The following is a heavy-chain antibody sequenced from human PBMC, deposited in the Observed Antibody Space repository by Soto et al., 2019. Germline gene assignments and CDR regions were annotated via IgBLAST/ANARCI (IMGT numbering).Heavy chain of an antibody. Sequence: EVQLLDSGGGSVQPGGSLRLSCAASGFTFSNYVMAWVRQAPGKGLEWVSGISASGGSTYYPDSVKGRFSISRDNSKNTLFLQMNSLRSEDTAIYYCAKTRLSSTGINLFDSWGQGTLVTVSS. CDR3: AKTRLSSTGINLFDS. D-gene: IGHD2-8*02. V-gene: IGHV3-23*01. CDR1: GFTFSNYV. CDR2: ISASGGST. J-gene: IGHJ5*01.